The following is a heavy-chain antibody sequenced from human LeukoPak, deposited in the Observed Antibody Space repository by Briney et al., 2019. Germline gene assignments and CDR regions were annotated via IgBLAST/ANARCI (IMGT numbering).Heavy chain of an antibody. Sequence: SETLSLTCTVSGGSISSYYWSWIRQPPGKGLERIGYIYYSGSTNYNPSLKSRVTISVDTSKNQFSLKLSSVTAADTAVYYCARALTPGDAFDIWSQGTMVTVSS. V-gene: IGHV4-59*01. CDR1: GGSISSYY. CDR2: IYYSGST. D-gene: IGHD4-23*01. CDR3: ARALTPGDAFDI. J-gene: IGHJ3*02.